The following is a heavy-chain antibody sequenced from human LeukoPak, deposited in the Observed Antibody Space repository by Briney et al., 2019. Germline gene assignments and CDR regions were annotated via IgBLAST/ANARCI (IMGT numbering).Heavy chain of an antibody. J-gene: IGHJ4*02. CDR2: IKQDGSEK. D-gene: IGHD3-10*01. CDR3: ARGVTYYYGSGNTHFDY. Sequence: PGGSLRLSCAASGFTFSSYWMSWVRQAPGKGLEWVANIKQDGSEKYYADSVKGRFTISRDNAKNSLYLQMNSLRAEDTAVYYCARGVTYYYGSGNTHFDYWGQGTLVTVSS. V-gene: IGHV3-7*04. CDR1: GFTFSSYW.